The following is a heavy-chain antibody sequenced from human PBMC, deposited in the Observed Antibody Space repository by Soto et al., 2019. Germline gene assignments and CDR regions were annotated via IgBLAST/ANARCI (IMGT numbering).Heavy chain of an antibody. CDR1: GFTFSSYA. CDR3: AKAGADTYYYGMDV. D-gene: IGHD1-26*01. J-gene: IGHJ6*02. CDR2: ISGSGGST. Sequence: WGSLRLSCAASGFTFSSYAMSWVRQAPGKGLEWVSAISGSGGSTYYADSVKGRFTISRDNSKNTLYLQMNSLRAEDTAVYYCAKAGADTYYYGMDVWGQGTTVTVSS. V-gene: IGHV3-23*01.